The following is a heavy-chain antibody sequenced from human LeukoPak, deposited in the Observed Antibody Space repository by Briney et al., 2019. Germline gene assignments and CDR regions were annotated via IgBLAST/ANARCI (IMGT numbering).Heavy chain of an antibody. CDR1: GFTFSSYS. CDR3: AREPTYYYDSSGAL. CDR2: ISSSSYI. J-gene: IGHJ4*02. Sequence: PGGSLRLSCAASGFTFSSYSMNWVRQAPGKGLEWVSSISSSSYIYYADSVKGRFTISRDNAKNSLYLQMNSLRAEDTAVYYCAREPTYYYDSSGALWGQGTLVIVSS. V-gene: IGHV3-21*01. D-gene: IGHD3-22*01.